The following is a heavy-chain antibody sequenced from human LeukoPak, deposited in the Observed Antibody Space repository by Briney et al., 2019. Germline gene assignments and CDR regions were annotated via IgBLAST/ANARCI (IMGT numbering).Heavy chain of an antibody. CDR2: IYPGDSDT. CDR3: ARQKAAANPDYYYGMDV. J-gene: IGHJ6*02. V-gene: IGHV5-51*01. D-gene: IGHD6-13*01. Sequence: GESLKISCKGSGYSFTSYWIGWVRQMPGKGLEWIGIIYPGDSDTRYSPSFQGQVTISADKSISTAYLQWSSLKASDTAMYYCARQKAAANPDYYYGMDVWGQGTTVTVSS. CDR1: GYSFTSYW.